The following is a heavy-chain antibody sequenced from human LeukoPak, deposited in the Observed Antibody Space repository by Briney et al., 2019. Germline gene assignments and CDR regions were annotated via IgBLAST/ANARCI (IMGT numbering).Heavy chain of an antibody. D-gene: IGHD3-22*01. Sequence: GGSLRLSCAASGFTFSSYGMHWVRQAPGKGLEWVAVISYDGSNKYYADSVKGRFTISRDNSKNTLYLQMNSLRAEDTAVYYCAKDLHLGYYYDSSGFDYWGQGTLVTVSS. CDR1: GFTFSSYG. J-gene: IGHJ4*02. V-gene: IGHV3-30*18. CDR3: AKDLHLGYYYDSSGFDY. CDR2: ISYDGSNK.